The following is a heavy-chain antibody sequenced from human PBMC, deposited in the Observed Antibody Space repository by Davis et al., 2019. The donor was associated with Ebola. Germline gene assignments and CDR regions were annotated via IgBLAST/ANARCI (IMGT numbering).Heavy chain of an antibody. CDR1: GFTFSSYG. J-gene: IGHJ6*02. CDR2: ISYDGSNK. Sequence: PGGSLRLSCAASGFTFSSYGMHWVRQAPGKGLEWVAVISYDGSNKYYADSVKGRFTISRDNSKNTLYLQMNSLRAEDTAVYYCAKEGGVVITTYYYYGMDVWGQGTTVTVSS. D-gene: IGHD3-22*01. V-gene: IGHV3-30*18. CDR3: AKEGGVVITTYYYYGMDV.